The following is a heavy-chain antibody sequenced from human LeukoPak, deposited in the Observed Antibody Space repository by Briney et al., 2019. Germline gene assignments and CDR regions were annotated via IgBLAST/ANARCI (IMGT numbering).Heavy chain of an antibody. Sequence: ASVKVSCKASGGTFSSYAISWVRQAPGQGLEWMGWINPNSGGTNYAQKFQGRVTMTRDTSISTAYMELSRLRSDDTAVYYCALARLKRYSSGWYRSDLDYWGQGTLVTVSS. D-gene: IGHD6-19*01. CDR2: INPNSGGT. J-gene: IGHJ4*02. CDR1: GGTFSSYA. V-gene: IGHV1-2*02. CDR3: ALARLKRYSSGWYRSDLDY.